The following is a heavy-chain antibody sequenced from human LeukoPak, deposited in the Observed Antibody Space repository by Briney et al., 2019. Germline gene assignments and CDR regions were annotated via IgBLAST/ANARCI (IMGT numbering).Heavy chain of an antibody. CDR3: ARIAGIAAGSDFYFDY. CDR2: ISYHGHRT. V-gene: IGHV3-23*01. CDR1: GFTFYTYD. Sequence: PGGSLRLSCVASGFTFYTYDMSWVRQGPGKGLEWVSSISYHGHRTYYTDSVKGRFTISRDNSNNTLSLQLNSLRVEDTAIYYCARIAGIAAGSDFYFDYWGPGTVVTVFS. J-gene: IGHJ4*02. D-gene: IGHD6-13*01.